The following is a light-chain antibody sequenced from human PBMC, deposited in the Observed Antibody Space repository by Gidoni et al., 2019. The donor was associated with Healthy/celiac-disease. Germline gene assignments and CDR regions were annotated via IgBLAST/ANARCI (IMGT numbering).Light chain of an antibody. J-gene: IGLJ2*01. V-gene: IGLV3-25*03. CDR2: KDS. CDR3: RSADSSGTYLV. Sequence: SYELTQPPSVSVSPGQTARLTCSGDALPKQYAYWYQQKPGQAPVLVIYKDSERPSGLPERFSGSSSGTTVTLTISGVQAEDEADYYCRSADSSGTYLVFGGGTKLTVL. CDR1: ALPKQY.